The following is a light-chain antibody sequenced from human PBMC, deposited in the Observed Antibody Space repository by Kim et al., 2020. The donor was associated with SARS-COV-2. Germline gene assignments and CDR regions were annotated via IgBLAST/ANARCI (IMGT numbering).Light chain of an antibody. J-gene: IGKJ2*01. Sequence: DIQMTQSPSSLSASVGDRVTITCRASQTISNYLNWYQQKPGIAPKLLIYAASTLQSGVPSRFSGSGSGTDFTLTIISLQPEDFATYYCQQSYSTPYTFGQGTKLEIK. CDR2: AAS. V-gene: IGKV1-39*01. CDR1: QTISNY. CDR3: QQSYSTPYT.